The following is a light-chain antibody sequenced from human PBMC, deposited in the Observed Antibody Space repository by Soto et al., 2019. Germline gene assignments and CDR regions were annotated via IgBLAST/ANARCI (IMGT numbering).Light chain of an antibody. Sequence: QLVLTQPASVSASPGQSITISCTGTGSDVGGYNYVSWYQQHPGKAPKLMIYEVSNRPSGVSNRFSGSKSGNTASLTISGLQAEDEADYYCSSYTSSSTLVFGGGTKLTVL. V-gene: IGLV2-14*01. CDR3: SSYTSSSTLV. CDR1: GSDVGGYNY. J-gene: IGLJ2*01. CDR2: EVS.